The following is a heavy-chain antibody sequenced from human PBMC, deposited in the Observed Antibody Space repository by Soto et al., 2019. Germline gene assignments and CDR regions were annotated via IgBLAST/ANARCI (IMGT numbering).Heavy chain of an antibody. Sequence: EVQLVESGGGLVQPGRSLRLSCAASGFTFDDYAMHWVRQAPGKGLEWVSGISWNSGSIGYADSVKGRFTISRDNAKNSLYLQMNSLRAEDTAMYYCAKPMPVVAPDHFLWGAFDIWGQGTMVTVSS. J-gene: IGHJ3*02. CDR2: ISWNSGSI. CDR3: AKPMPVVAPDHFLWGAFDI. CDR1: GFTFDDYA. D-gene: IGHD2-15*01. V-gene: IGHV3-9*01.